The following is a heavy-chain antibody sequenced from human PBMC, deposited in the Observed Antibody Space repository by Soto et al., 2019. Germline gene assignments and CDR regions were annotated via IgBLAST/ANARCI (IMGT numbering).Heavy chain of an antibody. V-gene: IGHV3-64D*06. D-gene: IGHD3-22*01. CDR3: VKGPALYESSSLDY. Sequence: GGSLRLSCSGSGFTFSSYGMHWVRQPPGKGLEYISGISFNGESTYYPDSVKGRFTIARDNSKNTLYLQIRSLRLEDTAVYYCVKGPALYESSSLDYWGQGSLVTVSS. CDR2: ISFNGEST. J-gene: IGHJ4*02. CDR1: GFTFSSYG.